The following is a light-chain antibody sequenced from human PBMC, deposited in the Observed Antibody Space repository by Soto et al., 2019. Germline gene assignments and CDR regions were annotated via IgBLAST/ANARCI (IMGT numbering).Light chain of an antibody. CDR1: QSVSSSY. CDR3: QQFSSYPLT. V-gene: IGKV3-20*01. Sequence: EIVLTQSPGTLALPPGERATLSCMASQSVSSSYLAWYQQKPGQAPRLLIYGASSRATGIPDRFSGSGSGTDLTLTISRLEPEDFAVYYCQQFSSYPLTFGGGTKVDIK. J-gene: IGKJ4*01. CDR2: GAS.